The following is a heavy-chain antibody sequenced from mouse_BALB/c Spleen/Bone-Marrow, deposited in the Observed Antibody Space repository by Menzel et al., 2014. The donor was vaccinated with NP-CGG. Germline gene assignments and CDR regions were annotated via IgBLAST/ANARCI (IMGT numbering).Heavy chain of an antibody. CDR1: GYTFTEYT. Sequence: EVKLVESGPELVKPGASVKISCKTSGYTFTEYTIHWVEQSHGKSLEWIGNINPNIGGTTYNQKFKGKATLTVDMSSSTAYMDLRSLTSEDSAVYYCARGRFAYWGQGTLVTVSA. V-gene: IGHV1-18*01. CDR2: INPNIGGT. J-gene: IGHJ3*01. CDR3: ARGRFAY.